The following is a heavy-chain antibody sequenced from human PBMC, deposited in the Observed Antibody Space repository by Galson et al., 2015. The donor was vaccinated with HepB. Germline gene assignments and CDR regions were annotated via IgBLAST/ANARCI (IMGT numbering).Heavy chain of an antibody. CDR3: AKEGVRTIYGVVIDRAMDV. CDR2: ISGSGGRT. J-gene: IGHJ6*02. V-gene: IGHV3-23*01. CDR1: GFRSNNYA. D-gene: IGHD3-3*01. Sequence: SLRLSCAASGFRSNNYAMSWVRQAPGKGLEWVSGISGSGGRTFYADSVKGRFTISRDTSKNTVYLQVSSLRAEDTAVYYCAKEGVRTIYGVVIDRAMDVWGQGTTVTVSS.